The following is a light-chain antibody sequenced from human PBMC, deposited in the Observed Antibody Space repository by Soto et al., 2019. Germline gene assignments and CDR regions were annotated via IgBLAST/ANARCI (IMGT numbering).Light chain of an antibody. CDR1: SSDVGGYNY. Sequence: SALAQPRSVSGSPGQSVTISCTGTSSDVGGYNYVSWYQQHPGKAPKLMIYDVSKRPSGVPDRFSGSKSGNTASLTISGLQAEDEADYYCSSYTSSSSPYVFGTGTKVTVL. CDR3: SSYTSSSSPYV. J-gene: IGLJ1*01. CDR2: DVS. V-gene: IGLV2-11*01.